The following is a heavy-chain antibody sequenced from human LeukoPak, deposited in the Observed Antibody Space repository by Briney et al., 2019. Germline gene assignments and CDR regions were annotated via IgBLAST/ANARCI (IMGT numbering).Heavy chain of an antibody. D-gene: IGHD2-15*01. CDR1: GGSVSSSSYY. V-gene: IGHV4-39*01. CDR3: ARLVVAGDTYYYYYGMDV. J-gene: IGHJ6*02. Sequence: SETLSLTCTVSGGSVSSSSYYWGWIRQPPGKGLEWIGSIYYSGSTYYNPSLKSRVTISVDTSKNQFSLNLSSVTAADTAVYYCARLVVAGDTYYYYYGMDVWGQGTTVTVSS. CDR2: IYYSGST.